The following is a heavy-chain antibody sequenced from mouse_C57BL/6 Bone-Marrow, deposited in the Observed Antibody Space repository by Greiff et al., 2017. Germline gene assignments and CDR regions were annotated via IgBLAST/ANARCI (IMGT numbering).Heavy chain of an antibody. V-gene: IGHV1-81*01. CDR1: GYTFTSYG. Sequence: QVHVKQSGAELARPGASVKLSCKASGYTFTSYGISWVKQRTGQGLEWIGEIYPRSGNTYYNEKFKGKATLTADKSSSTAYMELRSLTSEDSAVYFCARRGILTGGDYWGQGTTLTVSS. CDR3: ARRGILTGGDY. J-gene: IGHJ2*01. D-gene: IGHD1-1*01. CDR2: IYPRSGNT.